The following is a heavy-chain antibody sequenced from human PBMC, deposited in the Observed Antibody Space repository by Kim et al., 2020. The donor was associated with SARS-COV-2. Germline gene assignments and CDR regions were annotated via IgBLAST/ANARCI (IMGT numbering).Heavy chain of an antibody. CDR3: AVYYDILTGYYGYYFDY. J-gene: IGHJ4*02. CDR1: GYSFTSYW. CDR2: IYPGDSDT. D-gene: IGHD3-9*01. Sequence: GESLKISCKGSGYSFTSYWIGWVRQMPGKGLEWMGIIYPGDSDTRYSPSFQGQVTISADKSISTAYLQWSSLKASDTAMYYCAVYYDILTGYYGYYFDYWGQGTLVTVSS. V-gene: IGHV5-51*01.